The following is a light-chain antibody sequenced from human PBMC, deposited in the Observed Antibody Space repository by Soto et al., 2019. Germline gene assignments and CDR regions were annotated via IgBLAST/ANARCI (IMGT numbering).Light chain of an antibody. CDR3: PKYNSAPFT. CDR1: QGTRND. V-gene: IGKV1-27*01. J-gene: IGKJ3*01. Sequence: DIQMTQSPSSLSASVGDRVTITCRASQGTRNDLAWYQQKPGTVPKLLIYGTSTSQSGVPSRFSGSGSGTDFTLTISSLQPEDVATYYCPKYNSAPFTFGPGTKVDIK. CDR2: GTS.